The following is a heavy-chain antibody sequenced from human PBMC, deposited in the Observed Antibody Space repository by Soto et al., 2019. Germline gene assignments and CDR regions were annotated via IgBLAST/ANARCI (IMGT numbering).Heavy chain of an antibody. CDR1: GFTFGRNG. CDR2: LSFDGRIE. Sequence: PGGSLRLSCAASGFTFGRNGVHWVRQAPGKGLEWVAVLSFDGRIEYYADSVKGRFKIFRDNPKNTLYLQMNTLRPDDTALYYCAKDRDRTWSLDYWGQGA. CDR3: AKDRDRTWSLDY. D-gene: IGHD1-7*01. V-gene: IGHV3-30*18. J-gene: IGHJ4*02.